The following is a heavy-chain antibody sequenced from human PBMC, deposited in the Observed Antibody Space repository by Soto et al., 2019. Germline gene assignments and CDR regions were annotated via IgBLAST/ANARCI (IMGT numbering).Heavy chain of an antibody. CDR3: TKGSIPAVGRVFFES. CDR1: GFFFNGFD. V-gene: IGHV3-23*01. CDR2: ISANAGNI. D-gene: IGHD6-13*01. J-gene: IGHJ4*02. Sequence: GGSLRLSCAVSGFFFNGFDMSWVRQAPGMGLEWVSTISANAGNINYAGSVRGRFSISRDSSKNSVDLQMNSLRVEDTAVYFCTKGSIPAVGRVFFESWGQGTLVTVSS.